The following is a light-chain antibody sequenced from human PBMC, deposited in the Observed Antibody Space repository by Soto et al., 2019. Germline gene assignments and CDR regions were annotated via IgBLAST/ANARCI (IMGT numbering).Light chain of an antibody. Sequence: QSVLTQPDSVSGSPGQSITISCTGTSSDVGGYNSVSWYQHRPGKAPKLMIYDVSSRSSGVSSRFSGSKSDNTASLTISGLQAEDEADYYCLSYTTTSTYVFGTGTKLTVL. CDR1: SSDVGGYNS. CDR2: DVS. J-gene: IGLJ1*01. V-gene: IGLV2-14*03. CDR3: LSYTTTSTYV.